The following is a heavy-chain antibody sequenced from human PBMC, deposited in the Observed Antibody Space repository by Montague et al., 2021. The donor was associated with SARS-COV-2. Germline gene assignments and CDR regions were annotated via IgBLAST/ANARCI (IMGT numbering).Heavy chain of an antibody. V-gene: IGHV4-39*02. D-gene: IGHD1-1*01. CDR2: IYYDGRT. J-gene: IGHJ6*02. CDR1: GGSIGKSSYY. CDR3: ARVEVCDGVDV. Sequence: SETLSLTCTVSGGSIGKSSYYWGWIRQPPGKGLEWIGNIYYDGRTSYNPSLRSRISVSVDTSKNDSSLNVSSVTAADTAVYYCARVEVCDGVDVWGQGTTVTVSS.